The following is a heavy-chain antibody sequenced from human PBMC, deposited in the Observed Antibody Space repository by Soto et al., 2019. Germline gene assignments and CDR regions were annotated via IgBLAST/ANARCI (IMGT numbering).Heavy chain of an antibody. Sequence: LSGTLDLTCTVSGGSISSGYWSWIRQPPGKGLEWIGYFHDSGFTNYNTSLRRRVTISVDTSNNQLSLKLTSVTAADTAVYYCAKESIGGWVLHWGQGTLVTVSS. D-gene: IGHD6-19*01. J-gene: IGHJ4*02. CDR2: FHDSGFT. CDR1: GGSISSGY. CDR3: AKESIGGWVLH. V-gene: IGHV4-59*01.